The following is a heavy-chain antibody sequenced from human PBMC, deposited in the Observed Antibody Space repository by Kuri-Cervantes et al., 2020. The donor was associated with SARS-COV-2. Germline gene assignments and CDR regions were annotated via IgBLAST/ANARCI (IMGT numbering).Heavy chain of an antibody. J-gene: IGHJ3*02. CDR3: ARSGPGAISREDGACDI. V-gene: IGHV1-2*04. Sequence: SVKVSCKASGYTFTGYYMHWVRQAPGQGLEWMGWINPNSGGTNYAQKFQGWVTMTRDTSISTVYMELSRLRSDDTAMYYCARSGPGAISREDGACDIWGQGTMVTVSS. CDR2: INPNSGGT. CDR1: GYTFTGYY. D-gene: IGHD5-24*01.